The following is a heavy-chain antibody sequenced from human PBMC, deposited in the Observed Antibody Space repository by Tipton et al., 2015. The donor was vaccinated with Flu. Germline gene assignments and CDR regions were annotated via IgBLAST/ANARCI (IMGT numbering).Heavy chain of an antibody. D-gene: IGHD3-10*01. Sequence: TLSLTCTISGGSISRGSYYWGWIRQPPGKGLEWIGCISHSGRTYYNPSLKSRVTISVDTAKNQFSQRLSSVTAADTAVYYCARSTYHYGSGSSDYWGQGTLVTVSS. CDR1: GGSISRGSYY. CDR3: ARSTYHYGSGSSDY. V-gene: IGHV4-39*07. J-gene: IGHJ4*02. CDR2: ISHSGRT.